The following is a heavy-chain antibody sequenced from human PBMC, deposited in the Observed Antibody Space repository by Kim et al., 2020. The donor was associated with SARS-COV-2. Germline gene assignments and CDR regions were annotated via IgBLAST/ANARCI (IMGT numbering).Heavy chain of an antibody. CDR1: GYTFTNFD. D-gene: IGHD6-25*01. CDR2: MNPKTGNA. CDR3: AKVGTITANWFDS. J-gene: IGHJ5*01. Sequence: ASVKVSCKASGYTFTNFDIDWVRQATGQGLEWMGWMNPKTGNAAYAQKFQGRVTMTRDTSIGTAYMELSGLRSEDTAVYFCAKVGTITANWFDSWGQGTL. V-gene: IGHV1-8*01.